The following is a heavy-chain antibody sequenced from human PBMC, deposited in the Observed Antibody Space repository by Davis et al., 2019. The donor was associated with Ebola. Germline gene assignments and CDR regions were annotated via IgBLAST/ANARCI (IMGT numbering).Heavy chain of an antibody. CDR2: INSDGSST. CDR1: GFTFSIYW. V-gene: IGHV3-74*01. D-gene: IGHD2-8*02. CDR3: ARGRRLLADAFHI. J-gene: IGHJ3*02. Sequence: GSLRLSCAASGFTFSIYWMHWVRHAPGKGLVWVSRINSDGSSTNYADSVKGRFTISRDNANNSLTLQMNSLGAEDTAVYYCARGRRLLADAFHIWGQGTMVTASS.